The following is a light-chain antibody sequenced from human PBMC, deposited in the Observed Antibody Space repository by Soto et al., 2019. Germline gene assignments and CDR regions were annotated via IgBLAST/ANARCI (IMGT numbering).Light chain of an antibody. Sequence: DIQLTQSPSFLSASVGDRVTITCRASQGISSYLAWYQQKPGKAPKLLIYAASTLQSGVPSRFSGSGSGTEFTLTISSLQPEDFATYYCQQLNSYLLLTFGGWTKVEIK. J-gene: IGKJ4*01. CDR2: AAS. CDR1: QGISSY. CDR3: QQLNSYLLLT. V-gene: IGKV1-9*01.